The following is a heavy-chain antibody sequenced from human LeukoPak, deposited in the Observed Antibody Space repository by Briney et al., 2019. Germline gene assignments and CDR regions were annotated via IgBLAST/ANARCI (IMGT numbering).Heavy chain of an antibody. CDR1: GYTFTSYD. V-gene: IGHV1-8*01. J-gene: IGHJ6*02. CDR3: ARGERRITIFGVVIYYYGMDV. Sequence: ASVKVSCKASGYTFTSYDINWVRQATGQGLEWVGWMNPNSGNTGYAQKFQGRVTMTRNTSISTAYMELSSLRSEDTAVYYCARGERRITIFGVVIYYYGMDVWGQGTTVTVSS. CDR2: MNPNSGNT. D-gene: IGHD3-3*01.